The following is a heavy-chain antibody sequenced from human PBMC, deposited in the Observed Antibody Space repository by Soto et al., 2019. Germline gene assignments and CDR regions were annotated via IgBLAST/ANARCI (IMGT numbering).Heavy chain of an antibody. CDR2: IDPTDSYT. J-gene: IGHJ6*02. CDR1: GYNFITGW. V-gene: IGHV5-10-1*01. D-gene: IGHD3-16*01. CDR3: ARLSRASFALDV. Sequence: PGESLKISCKGSGYNFITGWISWVRQMPGKGLEWMGRIDPTDSYTKYSPSFEGHVTISADESISTAYLQWSSLKASDSAVYYCARLSRASFALDVWGQGTTVTVSS.